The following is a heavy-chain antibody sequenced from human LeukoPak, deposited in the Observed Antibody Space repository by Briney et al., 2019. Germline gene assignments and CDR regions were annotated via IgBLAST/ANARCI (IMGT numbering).Heavy chain of an antibody. D-gene: IGHD6-13*01. Sequence: TGGSLRLSCAASGFTFSSYAMSWVRQAPGKGLEWVSAISGSSDNTYYADSVKGRFTISRDNSKNMLYLQMNSLRVEDTAVYYCAKSPLRAAAGEWIDPWGQGILVTVSS. J-gene: IGHJ5*02. CDR1: GFTFSSYA. CDR3: AKSPLRAAAGEWIDP. V-gene: IGHV3-23*01. CDR2: ISGSSDNT.